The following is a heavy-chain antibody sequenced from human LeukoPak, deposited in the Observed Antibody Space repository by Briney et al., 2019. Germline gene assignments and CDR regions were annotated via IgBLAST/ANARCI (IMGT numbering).Heavy chain of an antibody. V-gene: IGHV4-59*01. CDR1: GGSISSYY. Sequence: SETLSLTCTVSGGSISSYYWSWIRQPPGKGLEWIGYIYYSGSTNYNPSLKSRVTISVDTSKNQFSLKLSSVTAADTAVYYCARDSGQYYDFWSGQRENWFDPWGQGTLVTVSS. CDR2: IYYSGST. D-gene: IGHD3-3*01. J-gene: IGHJ5*02. CDR3: ARDSGQYYDFWSGQRENWFDP.